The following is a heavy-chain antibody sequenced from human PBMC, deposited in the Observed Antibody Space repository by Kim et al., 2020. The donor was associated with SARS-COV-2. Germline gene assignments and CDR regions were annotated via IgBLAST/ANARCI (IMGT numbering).Heavy chain of an antibody. J-gene: IGHJ4*02. CDR2: INPNSGGT. D-gene: IGHD6-19*01. Sequence: ASVKVSCKASGYTFTGYYMHWVRQAPGQGLEWMGWINPNSGGTNYAQKFQGRVTMTRDTSISTAYMELSRLRSDDTAVYYCARDCGDSGWQNNDYWGQGTLVTVSS. CDR1: GYTFTGYY. CDR3: ARDCGDSGWQNNDY. V-gene: IGHV1-2*02.